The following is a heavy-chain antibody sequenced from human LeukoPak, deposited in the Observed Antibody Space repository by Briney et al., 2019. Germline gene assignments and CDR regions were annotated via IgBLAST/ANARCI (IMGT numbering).Heavy chain of an antibody. V-gene: IGHV4-59*01. CDR1: GGSISSYY. D-gene: IGHD2-2*01. J-gene: IGHJ1*01. CDR2: IYYSGST. CDR3: ASVPESGYCSSTSCYEGSEYFQH. Sequence: PSETLSLTCTVSGGSISSYYWSWIRQLPGKGLEWIGYIYYSGSTNYNPSLKSRVTISVDTSKNQFSLKLSSVTAADTAVYYCASVPESGYCSSTSCYEGSEYFQHWGQGTLVTVSS.